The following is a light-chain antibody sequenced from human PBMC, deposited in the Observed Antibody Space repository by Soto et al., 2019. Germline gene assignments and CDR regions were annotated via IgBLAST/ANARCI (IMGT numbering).Light chain of an antibody. CDR2: DAS. J-gene: IGKJ4*01. V-gene: IGKV3-20*01. Sequence: ELVLTQSPGTLSLSPGHRATLSCRASQTFVSTYLAWYQQKPGQAPRLLIYDASNRATGIPDRFSGSGSGPDFTLTISRLEPEDFAVYYCHYYGASPTFGGGTKVDIK. CDR3: HYYGASPT. CDR1: QTFVSTY.